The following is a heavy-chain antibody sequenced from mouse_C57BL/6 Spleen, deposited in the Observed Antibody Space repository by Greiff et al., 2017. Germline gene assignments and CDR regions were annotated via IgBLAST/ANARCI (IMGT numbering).Heavy chain of an antibody. J-gene: IGHJ4*01. D-gene: IGHD2-1*01. Sequence: VKVVESGAELVKPGASVKISCKASGYAFSSYWMNWVKQRPGKGLEWIGQIYPGDGDTNYNGKFKGKATLTADKSSSTAYMQLSSLTSEDSAVYFCARNGNYVGDAMDYWGQGTSVTVSS. CDR1: GYAFSSYW. CDR2: IYPGDGDT. CDR3: ARNGNYVGDAMDY. V-gene: IGHV1-80*01.